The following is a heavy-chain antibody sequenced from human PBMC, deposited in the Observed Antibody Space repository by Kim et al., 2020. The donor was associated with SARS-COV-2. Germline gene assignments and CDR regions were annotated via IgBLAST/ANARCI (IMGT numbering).Heavy chain of an antibody. CDR1: GYTFTSYG. Sequence: ASVKVSCKASGYTFTSYGISWVRQAPGQGLEWMGWISAYNGNTNYAQKLQGRVTMTTDTSTSTAYMELRSLRSDDTAVYYCAKDIVVVPADTYYYYGMDVWGQGTTVTVSS. J-gene: IGHJ6*02. V-gene: IGHV1-18*01. CDR2: ISAYNGNT. D-gene: IGHD2-2*01. CDR3: AKDIVVVPADTYYYYGMDV.